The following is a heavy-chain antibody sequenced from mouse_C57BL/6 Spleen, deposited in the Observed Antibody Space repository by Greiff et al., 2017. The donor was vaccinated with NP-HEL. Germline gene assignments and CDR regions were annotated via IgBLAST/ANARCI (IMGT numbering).Heavy chain of an antibody. CDR2: ISDGGSYT. J-gene: IGHJ1*03. V-gene: IGHV5-4*01. Sequence: EVQRVESGGGLVKPGGSLKLSCAASGFTFSSYAMSWVRQTPEKRLEWVATISDGGSYTYYPDNVKGRFTISRDNAKNNLYLQMSHLKSEDTAMYYCARDLTTVVATDWYFDVWGTGTTVTVSS. D-gene: IGHD1-1*01. CDR1: GFTFSSYA. CDR3: ARDLTTVVATDWYFDV.